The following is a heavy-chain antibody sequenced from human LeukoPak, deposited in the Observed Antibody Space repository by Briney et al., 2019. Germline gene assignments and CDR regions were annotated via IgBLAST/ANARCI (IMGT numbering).Heavy chain of an antibody. CDR1: GFTFSGSA. CDR3: TTGGPLYDTKN. D-gene: IGHD3-22*01. V-gene: IGHV3-15*01. J-gene: IGHJ4*02. CDR2: IKSKTDGGTT. Sequence: NPGGSLKLSCAASGFTFSGSAMHWVRQAPGKGLEWVGRIKSKTDGGTTDYAAPVKGRFTISRDDSKNTLYLQMNSLKTEDTAVYYCTTGGPLYDTKNWGQGTLVTVSS.